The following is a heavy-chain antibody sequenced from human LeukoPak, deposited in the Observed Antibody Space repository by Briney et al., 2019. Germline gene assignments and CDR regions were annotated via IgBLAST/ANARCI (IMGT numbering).Heavy chain of an antibody. D-gene: IGHD6-19*01. J-gene: IGHJ4*02. CDR2: IYPGDSDT. V-gene: IGHV5-51*01. CDR3: ARLIQSGYSSGWYPYY. Sequence: GESLKISCKGSGYSFTSYWIGWVRQMPGKGVEWVGIIYPGDSDTRYSPSFQGQVTISADKSISTAYLQWSSLKASDTAMYYCARLIQSGYSSGWYPYYWGQGTLVTVSS. CDR1: GYSFTSYW.